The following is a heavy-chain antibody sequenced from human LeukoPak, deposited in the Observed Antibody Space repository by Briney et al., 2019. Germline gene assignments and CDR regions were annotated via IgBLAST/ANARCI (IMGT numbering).Heavy chain of an antibody. CDR1: GFSISNGYY. CDR2: IYHSGST. D-gene: IGHD3-22*01. Sequence: SETLSLTCTVSGFSISNGYYWGWIGQPPGKGLEGIGNIYHSGSTYYNPSLKSRVTISLDTSKNQFSLKVNSVTAADTAVYYCARDTHAYANSDYHYWGQGTLVTVSS. V-gene: IGHV4-38-2*02. CDR3: ARDTHAYANSDYHY. J-gene: IGHJ4*02.